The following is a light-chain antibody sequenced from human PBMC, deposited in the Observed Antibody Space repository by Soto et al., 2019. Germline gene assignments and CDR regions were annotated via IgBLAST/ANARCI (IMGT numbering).Light chain of an antibody. J-gene: IGKJ1*01. CDR3: QQSDSLPRT. CDR1: QSISFY. V-gene: IGKV1-39*01. Sequence: DIQMTQSPSSLSASVGDRVTITCRASQSISFYLNWYQQKPGKDPKLLIYAASRLQSGVPSRFSGSGSGTDFTLTITNLQPEDFATYSCQQSDSLPRTFGLGTKVEIK. CDR2: AAS.